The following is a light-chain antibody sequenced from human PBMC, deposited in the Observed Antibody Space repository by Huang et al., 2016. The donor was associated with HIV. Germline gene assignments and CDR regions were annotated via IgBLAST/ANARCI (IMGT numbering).Light chain of an antibody. V-gene: IGKV4-1*01. CDR3: QQYFETPLT. J-gene: IGKJ4*01. Sequence: DIVMTQSPDSLAVSLGERATVNWKSSQTILYSSTNKHYLAWYQKKPGQPPKLLIYWASTRESGVPDRFSGSGSGTDFTLTISSLQAEDVAVYYCQQYFETPLTFGGGTKVEIK. CDR1: QTILYSSTNKHY. CDR2: WAS.